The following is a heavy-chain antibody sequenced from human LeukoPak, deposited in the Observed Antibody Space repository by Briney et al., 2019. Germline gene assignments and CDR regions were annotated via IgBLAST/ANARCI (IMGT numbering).Heavy chain of an antibody. CDR1: GFTFTTYW. V-gene: IGHV3-74*01. CDR3: ARGTRGTGAFFDY. CDR2: ISPDGSRA. J-gene: IGHJ4*02. Sequence: GGSLRLSCAASGFTFTTYWMHWLRQAPGKGLMWVSRISPDGSRAEYADSVKGRFTISRDNAKSTVSMQMNSLTTEDTTFYYCARGTRGTGAFFDYWGQGSLVTVSS. D-gene: IGHD1-1*01.